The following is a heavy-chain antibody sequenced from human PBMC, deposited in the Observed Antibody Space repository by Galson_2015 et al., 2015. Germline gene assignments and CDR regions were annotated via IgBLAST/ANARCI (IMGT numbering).Heavy chain of an antibody. CDR2: ISAYNGNT. Sequence: SVKVSCKASGYTFTSYGISWVRQAPGQGLEWMGWISAYNGNTNYAQKLQGRVSMTTDTSTSTAYMELRSLRSDDTAVYYCARDLEDVEMATIHSSFDYWGQGTLVTVSS. CDR1: GYTFTSYG. CDR3: ARDLEDVEMATIHSSFDY. J-gene: IGHJ4*02. V-gene: IGHV1-18*01. D-gene: IGHD5-24*01.